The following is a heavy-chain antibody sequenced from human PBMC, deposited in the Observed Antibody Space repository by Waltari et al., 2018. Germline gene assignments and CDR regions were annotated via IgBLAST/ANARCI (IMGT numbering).Heavy chain of an antibody. CDR1: GFTFSSYA. D-gene: IGHD6-13*01. V-gene: IGHV3-30-3*01. Sequence: QVQLVESGGGVVQPGRSLRLSCAASGFTFSSYAMHWVRQAPGKGLEWVAVISYDGSNKYYADSVKGRFTISRDNSKNTLYLQMNSLSAEDTAVYYCARDSSSWYRGIFDYWGQGTLVTVSS. CDR3: ARDSSSWYRGIFDY. J-gene: IGHJ4*02. CDR2: ISYDGSNK.